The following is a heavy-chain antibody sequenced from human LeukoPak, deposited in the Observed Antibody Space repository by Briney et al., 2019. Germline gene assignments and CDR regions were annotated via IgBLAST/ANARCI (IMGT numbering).Heavy chain of an antibody. Sequence: SETLSLTCTVSGGSISSYYWSWIRQPPGKGLEWIGYIYYSGSTNYNPSLKSRVTISVDTSKNQLSLKLSSVTAADTAVYYCARDLGMTTVTTFGYWGQGTLVTVSS. CDR3: ARDLGMTTVTTFGY. D-gene: IGHD4-17*01. V-gene: IGHV4-59*01. J-gene: IGHJ4*02. CDR1: GGSISSYY. CDR2: IYYSGST.